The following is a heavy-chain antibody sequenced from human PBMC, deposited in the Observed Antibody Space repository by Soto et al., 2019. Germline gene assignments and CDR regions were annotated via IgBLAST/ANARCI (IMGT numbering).Heavy chain of an antibody. J-gene: IGHJ4*02. Sequence: PGGSLRLSCAASGFTFSSYSMNWVRQAPGKGLEWVSSISSSSSYIYYADSVKGRLTISRDNAKNSLYLQMNSLRAEDTAVYYCARGRPRNSPVDYWGQGTLVTVSS. V-gene: IGHV3-21*01. CDR2: ISSSSSYI. D-gene: IGHD6-13*01. CDR3: ARGRPRNSPVDY. CDR1: GFTFSSYS.